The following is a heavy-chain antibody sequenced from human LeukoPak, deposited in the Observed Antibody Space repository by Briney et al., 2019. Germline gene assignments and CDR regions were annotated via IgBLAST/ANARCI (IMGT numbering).Heavy chain of an antibody. D-gene: IGHD2-2*01. CDR3: ARGRSTVPVAICC. J-gene: IGHJ4*02. CDR1: GFNFSSYG. CDR2: IWYDGSNK. V-gene: IGHV3-33*01. Sequence: GGSLRLSCAASGFNFSSYGMLWVRQAPGKGLEWVAVIWYDGSNKYYADSVKGRFTISRDNAKNTLYLQMNSLRAEDTAVYYCARGRSTVPVAICCWGQRTLVTAS.